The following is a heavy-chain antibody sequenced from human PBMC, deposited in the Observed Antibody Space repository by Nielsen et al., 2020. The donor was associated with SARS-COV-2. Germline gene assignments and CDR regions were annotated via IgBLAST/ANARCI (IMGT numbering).Heavy chain of an antibody. D-gene: IGHD3-3*01. CDR1: GGSISSGSYY. CDR3: ARGYYDFWSGSLKYYYYGMDV. CDR2: IYTSGST. J-gene: IGHJ6*02. Sequence: SETLSLTCTVSGGSISSGSYYWSWIRQPAGKGLEWIGRIYTSGSTNYNPSLKSRVTISVDTSKNQFSLKLSSVTAADTAVYYCARGYYDFWSGSLKYYYYGMDVWGQGTTVTVSS. V-gene: IGHV4-61*02.